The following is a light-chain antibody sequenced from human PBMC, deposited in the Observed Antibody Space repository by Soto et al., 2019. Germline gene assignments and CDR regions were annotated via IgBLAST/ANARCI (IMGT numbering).Light chain of an antibody. V-gene: IGKV1-17*01. Sequence: DIQVTQSPSSLSASVEDRVTITCRASQGMRNDLGWYQQKPGKAPKRLIYAASSLQSGVPSRFSGSGSGTDFTLTVSSLQPEDFATYYCLQPSSYPPLTFGGGTKVEIK. J-gene: IGKJ4*01. CDR3: LQPSSYPPLT. CDR2: AAS. CDR1: QGMRND.